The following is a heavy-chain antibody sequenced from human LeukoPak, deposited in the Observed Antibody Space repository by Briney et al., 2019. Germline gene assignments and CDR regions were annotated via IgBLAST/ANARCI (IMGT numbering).Heavy chain of an antibody. CDR1: GFTFSSYG. CDR3: AREVDSGAFDI. D-gene: IGHD2-15*01. Sequence: GGSLRLSCAASGFTFSSYGMHWVRQAPGKGLEWVAVIWYDGSNKYYADSVKGRFTISRDNFKNTLYLQMNSLRAEDTAVYYCAREVDSGAFDIWGQGTMVTVSS. V-gene: IGHV3-33*01. J-gene: IGHJ3*02. CDR2: IWYDGSNK.